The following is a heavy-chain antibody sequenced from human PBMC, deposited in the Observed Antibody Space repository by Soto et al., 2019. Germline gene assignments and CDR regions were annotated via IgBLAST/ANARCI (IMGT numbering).Heavy chain of an antibody. CDR2: ISGGSGYI. V-gene: IGHV3-21*01. J-gene: IGHJ4*02. CDR3: ARGVDCSGGRCVLDY. Sequence: EVQLVESGGDLVQPGGSLRLSCAASGFTFSTYNMNWVRQAPGKGLEWVSYISGGSGYIYSADSVKGRFTISRDNANNSLYLQMSSLRVEDTAVYYCARGVDCSGGRCVLDYWGQGTLVTVSS. CDR1: GFTFSTYN. D-gene: IGHD2-15*01.